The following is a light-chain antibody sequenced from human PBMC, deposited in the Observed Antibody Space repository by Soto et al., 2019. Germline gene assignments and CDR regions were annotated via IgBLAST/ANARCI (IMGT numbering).Light chain of an antibody. Sequence: DIVMTQSPDSLAVSLGERATINCKSSQSVLYSSNNKNYLAWYQQKPGQPPKLLIYWASTRESGVPDRFSGSGSGTDFTLTSSSLQAEDVAVYYCQQYSSTPLTFGGGTKVDIK. CDR1: QSVLYSSNNKNY. V-gene: IGKV4-1*01. CDR2: WAS. CDR3: QQYSSTPLT. J-gene: IGKJ4*01.